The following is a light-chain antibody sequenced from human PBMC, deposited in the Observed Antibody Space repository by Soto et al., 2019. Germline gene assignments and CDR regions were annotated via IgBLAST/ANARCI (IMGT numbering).Light chain of an antibody. CDR1: QSVASSY. V-gene: IGKV3-20*01. J-gene: IGKJ5*01. CDR3: QKYGNPPPIT. Sequence: EIVLTQSPGTLSLSPGERATLSCRASQSVASSYLAWYQQKPGQASRLLIYGTSSRATGIPDRFSGSGSGADFTLTISRLEPEDFAVYYCQKYGNPPPITFGQGTRLEIK. CDR2: GTS.